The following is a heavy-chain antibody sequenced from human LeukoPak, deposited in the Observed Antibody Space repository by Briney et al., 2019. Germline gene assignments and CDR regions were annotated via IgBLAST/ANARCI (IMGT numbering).Heavy chain of an antibody. Sequence: GGSLRLSCAASGFTFSSYAMSWVRQAPGKGLEWVSAISGGGGSTYYADSVKGRFTISRDNSKNTLYLQMNSLRAEDTAVYYCAKDQGIAVAAPFDYWGQGTLVTVSS. CDR2: ISGGGGST. J-gene: IGHJ4*02. D-gene: IGHD6-19*01. V-gene: IGHV3-23*01. CDR1: GFTFSSYA. CDR3: AKDQGIAVAAPFDY.